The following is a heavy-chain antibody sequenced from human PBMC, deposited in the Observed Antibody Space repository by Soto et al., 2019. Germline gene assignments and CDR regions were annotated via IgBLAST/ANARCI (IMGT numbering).Heavy chain of an antibody. CDR3: GTEIESQKRKVFHY. CDR2: IIPIFGTA. Sequence: SVKVCCEAAGGTFSSYAISCVRQAPGQGLEWMGGIIPIFGTANYAQKFQGRVTITADEATSAAYMELSSLRSEGTAVYYCGTEIESQKRKVFHYWGQVPLVTVS. V-gene: IGHV1-69*13. J-gene: IGHJ4*02. CDR1: GGTFSSYA. D-gene: IGHD2-21*01.